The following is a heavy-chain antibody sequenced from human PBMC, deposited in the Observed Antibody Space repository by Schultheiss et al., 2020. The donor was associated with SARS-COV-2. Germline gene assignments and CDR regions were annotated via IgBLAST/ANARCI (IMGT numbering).Heavy chain of an antibody. Sequence: SETLSLTCAVSGYSISSDYYWSWIRQPPGKGLEWIGYIYYSGSTYYNPSLKSRVTISVDTSKNQFSLKLSSVTAADTAVYYCARVTKSTSCHIDPWGQGTLVTVSS. J-gene: IGHJ5*02. D-gene: IGHD2-2*01. CDR1: GYSISSDYY. V-gene: IGHV4-30-4*01. CDR2: IYYSGST. CDR3: ARVTKSTSCHIDP.